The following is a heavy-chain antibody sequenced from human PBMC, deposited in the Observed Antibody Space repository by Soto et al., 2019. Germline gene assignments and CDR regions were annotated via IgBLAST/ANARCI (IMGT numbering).Heavy chain of an antibody. CDR1: GYTFTSYG. V-gene: IGHV1-18*01. CDR2: ISAYNGNT. D-gene: IGHD3-9*01. CDR3: ARGGDLRYFDWLSYFDY. J-gene: IGHJ4*02. Sequence: GASVKVSCKASGYTFTSYGISWVRQAPGQGLEWMGWISAYNGNTNYAQKLQGRVTMTTDTSTSTAYMELRSLRSDGTAVYYCARGGDLRYFDWLSYFDYWGQGTLVTVSS.